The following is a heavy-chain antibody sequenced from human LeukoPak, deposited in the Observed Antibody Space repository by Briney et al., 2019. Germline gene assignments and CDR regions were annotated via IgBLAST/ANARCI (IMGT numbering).Heavy chain of an antibody. CDR3: ARLWEEAVAGLSTPRLAFDI. V-gene: IGHV4-39*01. CDR2: IYYSGST. Sequence: KPSETPSLTCTVSGGSISSSSYYWGWIRQPPGKGLGWGGGIYYSGSTYYNPPLKSRVTISVDTSKNQFSLKLSSVTAADTAVYYCARLWEEAVAGLSTPRLAFDIWGQGTMVTVSS. J-gene: IGHJ3*02. D-gene: IGHD1-26*01. CDR1: GGSISSSSYY.